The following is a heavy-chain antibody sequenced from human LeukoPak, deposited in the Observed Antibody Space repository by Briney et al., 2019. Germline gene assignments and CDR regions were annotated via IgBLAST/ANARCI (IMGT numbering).Heavy chain of an antibody. CDR2: IYSGGTT. Sequence: PGGSLRLSCAASGFTFNNYAMSWVRQAPGKGLEWVSVIYSGGTTHYADSVKGRFTISRDNSKNTLYLRMNSLRAEDTAVYYCARGPYGSSGTPDAFDIWGQGTMVTVSS. J-gene: IGHJ3*02. CDR3: ARGPYGSSGTPDAFDI. V-gene: IGHV3-66*01. CDR1: GFTFNNYA. D-gene: IGHD3-10*01.